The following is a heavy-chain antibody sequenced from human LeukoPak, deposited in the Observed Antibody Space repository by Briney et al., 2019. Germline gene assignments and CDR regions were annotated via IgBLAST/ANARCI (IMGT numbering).Heavy chain of an antibody. CDR1: GFTSSSYA. CDR2: ISGSGGST. CDR3: AKGLNDMTGYLPHHSY. Sequence: GGSLRLSCAASGFTSSSYAMSWVRQAPGKGLEWVSAISGSGGSTYYADSVKGRFTISRDNSKNTLYLQMNSLRAEDTAVYYCAKGLNDMTGYLPHHSYWGQGTLVTVSS. D-gene: IGHD3-9*01. V-gene: IGHV3-23*01. J-gene: IGHJ4*02.